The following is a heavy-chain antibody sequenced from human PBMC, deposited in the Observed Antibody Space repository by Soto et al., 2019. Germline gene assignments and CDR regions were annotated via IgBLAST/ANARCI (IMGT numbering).Heavy chain of an antibody. J-gene: IGHJ4*02. CDR3: AKDGADTGTYYFDY. D-gene: IGHD1-26*01. CDR2: ISNDGCNK. CDR1: NFTFSNYG. Sequence: QVQLVESGGGVVQPGRSLRLSCAASNFTFSNYGMHWVRQAPGKGLEWVALISNDGCNKYYTDSVKGRFTISRDNSRNTLSLQMNSLRADDTAVYYCAKDGADTGTYYFDYWGQGTLITVSS. V-gene: IGHV3-30*18.